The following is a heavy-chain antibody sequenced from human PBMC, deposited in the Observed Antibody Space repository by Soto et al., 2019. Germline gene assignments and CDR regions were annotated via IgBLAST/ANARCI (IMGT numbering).Heavy chain of an antibody. CDR2: ISAYNGNT. V-gene: IGHV1-18*01. CDR3: ARDLGGGIYYYDSSGYLFRFDY. CDR1: GYTFTSYG. J-gene: IGHJ4*02. Sequence: ASVKVSCKASGYTFTSYGISWVRQAPGQGLEWMGWISAYNGNTNYAQKLQGRVTMTTDTSTSTAYMELRSLRSGDTAVYYCARDLGGGIYYYDSSGYLFRFDYWGQGTLVTVSS. D-gene: IGHD3-22*01.